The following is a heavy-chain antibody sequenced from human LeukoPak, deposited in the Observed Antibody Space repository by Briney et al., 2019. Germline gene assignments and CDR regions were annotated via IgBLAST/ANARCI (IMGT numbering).Heavy chain of an antibody. CDR2: IYYSGST. Sequence: SETLSLTCTVSGGSISSSSYYWGWIRQPPGKGLEWIGSIYYSGSTYYNPSLKSRVTMSVDTSKNQFSLKLSSVTAADTVVYYCARLGDYVWGSYPWGQGTLVTVFS. CDR1: GGSISSSSYY. J-gene: IGHJ4*02. V-gene: IGHV4-39*07. D-gene: IGHD3-16*02. CDR3: ARLGDYVWGSYP.